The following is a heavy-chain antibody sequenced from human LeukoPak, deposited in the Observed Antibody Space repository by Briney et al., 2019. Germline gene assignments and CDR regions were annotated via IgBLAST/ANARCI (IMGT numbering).Heavy chain of an antibody. V-gene: IGHV3-23*01. D-gene: IGHD5-24*01. CDR1: GFTFSSYA. CDR3: AKIPRRDGYSPEYFQH. J-gene: IGHJ1*01. Sequence: PGGSLRLSCAASGFTFSSYAMSWVRQAPGKGLEWVSAISGSGGSTYYADSVKGRFTISRDNSKNTLYLQMNSLRAEDTAVYYCAKIPRRDGYSPEYFQHWGQGTLVTVSS. CDR2: ISGSGGST.